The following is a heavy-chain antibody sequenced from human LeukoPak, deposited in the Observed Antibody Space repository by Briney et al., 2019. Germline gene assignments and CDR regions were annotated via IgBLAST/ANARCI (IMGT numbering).Heavy chain of an antibody. J-gene: IGHJ5*02. CDR2: INPNSGGT. V-gene: IGHV1-2*02. CDR1: GYTFTGYY. CDR3: ARSHCSGGSCYSGWFDP. D-gene: IGHD2-15*01. Sequence: SVKVSCKASGYTFTGYYMHWVRQAPGQGLEWMGWINPNSGGTNYAQKFQGRVTMTRDTSISTAYMELSRLRSDDTAVYYCARSHCSGGSCYSGWFDPWGQGTLVTVSS.